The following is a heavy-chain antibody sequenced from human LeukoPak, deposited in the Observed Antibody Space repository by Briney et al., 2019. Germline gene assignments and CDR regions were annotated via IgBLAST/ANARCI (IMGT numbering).Heavy chain of an antibody. CDR2: INHSGST. CDR3: ARVVTQIDY. Sequence: SETLSFTCAVYGGSFSGYYWSWMRQPPGKGLEWIGEINHSGSTNYNPSLKSRVTISVDTSKNQFSLKLSSVTAADTAVYYCARVVTQIDYWGQGTLVTVSS. J-gene: IGHJ4*02. CDR1: GGSFSGYY. V-gene: IGHV4-34*01. D-gene: IGHD4-23*01.